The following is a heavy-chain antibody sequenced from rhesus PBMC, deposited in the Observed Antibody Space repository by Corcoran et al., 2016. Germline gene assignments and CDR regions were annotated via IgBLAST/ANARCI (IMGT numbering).Heavy chain of an antibody. CDR2: IRSKAYGGTA. V-gene: IGHV3-153D*01. CDR3: TRAKYSKYFDY. D-gene: IGHD4-23*01. J-gene: IGHJ4*01. Sequence: PGKGLEWVGFIRSKAYGGTAEYAASVKGRFTISRDDSKNTAYLQMSSLKTEDTAVYYCTRAKYSKYFDYWGQGVLVTVSS.